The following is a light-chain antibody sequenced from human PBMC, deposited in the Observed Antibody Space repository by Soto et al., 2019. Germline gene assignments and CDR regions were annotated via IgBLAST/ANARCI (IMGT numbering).Light chain of an antibody. CDR3: GSWDSSLSAYV. V-gene: IGLV1-51*01. CDR2: DDN. J-gene: IGLJ1*01. Sequence: QSVLTEPPSVSAAPGQKVTISCSGSSSNIGGNSVSWYQQLPGTAPKLLIYDDNKRPSGIPDRFSGSKSGTSATLGITGFQTGDEADYYCGSWDSSLSAYVFGTGTKV. CDR1: SSNIGGNS.